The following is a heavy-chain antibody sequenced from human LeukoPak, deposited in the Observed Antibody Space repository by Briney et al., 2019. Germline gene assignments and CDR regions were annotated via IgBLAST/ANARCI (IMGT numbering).Heavy chain of an antibody. Sequence: SETLSLTCNVSGGSIGGHTFYWDWIRQPPGKGLEWIATIYYNGNTFYNPSLKSRVAISIDMSKSQFSLHLNSASAADTAVYYCARLTALAGHRGAFDIWGPGTMVTVSS. CDR1: GGSIGGHTFY. D-gene: IGHD6-19*01. J-gene: IGHJ3*02. CDR3: ARLTALAGHRGAFDI. V-gene: IGHV4-39*01. CDR2: IYYNGNT.